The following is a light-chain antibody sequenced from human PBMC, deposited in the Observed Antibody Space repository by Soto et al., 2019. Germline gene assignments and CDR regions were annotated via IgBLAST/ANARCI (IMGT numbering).Light chain of an antibody. V-gene: IGLV2-14*01. CDR1: SSDVGGYNF. CDR3: SSYTSSSTLV. Sequence: QSALTQPASVSGSPGQSITISCTGTSSDVGGYNFVSWYQQHPAKAPKLRIYEVSNRPSGVSNRFSGSKSGNTASLTISGLQAEDEAEYYCSSYTSSSTLVFGTGTK. CDR2: EVS. J-gene: IGLJ1*01.